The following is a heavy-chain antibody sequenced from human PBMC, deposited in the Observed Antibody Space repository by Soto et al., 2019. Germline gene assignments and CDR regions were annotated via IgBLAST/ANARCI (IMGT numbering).Heavy chain of an antibody. D-gene: IGHD6-19*01. Sequence: GASVKVSCKASGGTFSSYAISWVRQAPGQGLEWMGGIIPIFGTANYAQKFQGRVTITADESTSTAYMELSSLRSEDTAVYYCARDLRRAVAGYYYYYYGMDVWGQGTTVTVSS. J-gene: IGHJ6*02. V-gene: IGHV1-69*13. CDR2: IIPIFGTA. CDR1: GGTFSSYA. CDR3: ARDLRRAVAGYYYYYYGMDV.